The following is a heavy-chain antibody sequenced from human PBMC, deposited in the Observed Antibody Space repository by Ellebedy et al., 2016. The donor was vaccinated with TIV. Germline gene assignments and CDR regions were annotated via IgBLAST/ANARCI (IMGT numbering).Heavy chain of an antibody. V-gene: IGHV4-34*01. D-gene: IGHD2-2*01. CDR3: ASLLGYCSSTSCHPT. CDR2: INHSGST. CDR1: GGSISSYY. Sequence: GSLRLSXTVSGGSISSYYWSWIRQPPGKGLEWIGEINHSGSTNYNPSLKSRVTISVDTSKNQFSLKLSSVTAADTAVYYCASLLGYCSSTSCHPTWGQGTLVTVSS. J-gene: IGHJ5*02.